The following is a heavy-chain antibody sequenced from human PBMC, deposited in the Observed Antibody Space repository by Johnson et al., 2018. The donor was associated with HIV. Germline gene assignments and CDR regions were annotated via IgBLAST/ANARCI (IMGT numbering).Heavy chain of an antibody. J-gene: IGHJ3*02. CDR1: GFTFSNAW. CDR3: TTGLTIFGVVILDAFDI. CDR2: IKSKTDGGTR. D-gene: IGHD3-3*01. Sequence: VQLVESGGGLVKPGGSLRLSCVASGFTFSNAWMSWVRQAPGKGLEWVGRIKSKTDGGTRDYAAPVKGRFTISRDDSKNRLHLQMNSLKTEDTAVYYCTTGLTIFGVVILDAFDIWGQGTMVTVSS. V-gene: IGHV3-15*01.